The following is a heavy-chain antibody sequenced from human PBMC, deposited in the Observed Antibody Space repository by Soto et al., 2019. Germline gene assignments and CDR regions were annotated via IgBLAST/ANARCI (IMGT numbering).Heavy chain of an antibody. D-gene: IGHD2-2*01. CDR3: AKGQHCSTTSCYFYYYGVDV. CDR1: GFTFSSYV. Sequence: QVQLVESGGGVVQPGRSLRLSCAASGFTFSSYVMHWVRQAPGKGLEWVAVISYDGSNKYYADSVKGRLTIYRDNSKNMLYLQINSLRAEDTAVYYCAKGQHCSTTSCYFYYYGVDVWGQGTTVAVSS. CDR2: ISYDGSNK. J-gene: IGHJ6*02. V-gene: IGHV3-30*18.